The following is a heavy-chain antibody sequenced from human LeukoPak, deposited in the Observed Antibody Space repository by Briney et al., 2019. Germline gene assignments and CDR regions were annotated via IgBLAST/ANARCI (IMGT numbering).Heavy chain of an antibody. Sequence: GGPLRLSCAGSGFIFRNYGMHWVRQAPGQGLEWVAVISDGGTHLYYADSVKGRFTISRDNSESTLYLQMNSLRAEDTAVYYCAEDSSYYSNLLYFDYWGQGTLVTVSS. CDR1: GFIFRNYG. V-gene: IGHV3-30*18. D-gene: IGHD4-11*01. CDR3: AEDSSYYSNLLYFDY. J-gene: IGHJ4*02. CDR2: ISDGGTHL.